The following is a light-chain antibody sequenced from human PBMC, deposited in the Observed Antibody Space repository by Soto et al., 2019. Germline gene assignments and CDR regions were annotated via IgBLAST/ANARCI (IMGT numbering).Light chain of an antibody. CDR1: QSVSSSY. J-gene: IGKJ4*01. V-gene: IGKV3-20*01. CDR3: QQSYSTLT. CDR2: GAS. Sequence: EIVLTQSPGTLSLSPGERATLSCRASQSVSSSYLAWYQQKPGQAPRLLIYGASSRATGIPDRFSGSGSGTDFTLTISSLQPEDFATYYCQQSYSTLTFGGGTKVEIK.